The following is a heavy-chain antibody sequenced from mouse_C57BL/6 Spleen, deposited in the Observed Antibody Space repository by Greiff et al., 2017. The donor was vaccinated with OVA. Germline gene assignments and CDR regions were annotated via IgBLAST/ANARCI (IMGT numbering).Heavy chain of an antibody. V-gene: IGHV1-69*01. CDR3: ARRYYGNWYFDV. CDR2: IDPSDSYT. J-gene: IGHJ1*03. CDR1: GYTFTSYW. D-gene: IGHD2-1*01. Sequence: VQLKQPGAELVMPGASVKLSCKASGYTFTSYWMHWVKQRPGQGLEWIGEIDPSDSYTNYNQKFKGKSTLTVDKSSSTAYMQLSSLTSEDSAVYYCARRYYGNWYFDVWGTGTTVTVSS.